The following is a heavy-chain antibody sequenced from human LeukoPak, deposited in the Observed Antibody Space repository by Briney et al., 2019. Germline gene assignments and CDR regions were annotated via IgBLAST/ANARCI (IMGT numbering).Heavy chain of an antibody. CDR2: IYYSGST. Sequence: PPETLSLTCTVSGGSISSSSYYWGWIRQPPGKGLEWIGSIYYSGSTYYNPSLKSRVTISVDTSKNQFSLKLSSVTAADTAVYYCARLGTAMVKGRTYWGQGTLVTVSS. J-gene: IGHJ4*02. CDR3: ARLGTAMVKGRTY. V-gene: IGHV4-39*01. CDR1: GGSISSSSYY. D-gene: IGHD5-18*01.